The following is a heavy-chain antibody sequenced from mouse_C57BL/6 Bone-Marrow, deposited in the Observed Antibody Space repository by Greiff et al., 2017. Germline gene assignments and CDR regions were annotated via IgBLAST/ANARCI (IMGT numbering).Heavy chain of an antibody. V-gene: IGHV1-12*01. D-gene: IGHD1-1*01. CDR1: GYTFTSSN. CDR3: ARGSSSWFAY. CDR2: IYPGNGDT. J-gene: IGHJ3*01. Sequence: QVQLQQSGAELVRPGASVKMSCKASGYTFTSSNMHWVKQTPRQGLEWIGAIYPGNGDTSYNQKFKGKATLTVDKSSSTAYMQLSRLTSEDSAVYFCARGSSSWFAYWGQGTLVTVSA.